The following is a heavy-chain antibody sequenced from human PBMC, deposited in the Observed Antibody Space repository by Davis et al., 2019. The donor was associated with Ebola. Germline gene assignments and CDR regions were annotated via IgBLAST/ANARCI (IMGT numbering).Heavy chain of an antibody. CDR3: ARAAPGGYYYYGMDV. J-gene: IGHJ6*02. CDR2: IKQDGSEK. Sequence: PGGSLRLSCAASGFTFSSYWMSWVRQAPGKGLEWVASIKQDGSEKYYVDSVKGRFTISRDNAKNTLYLQMNSLRAEDTAVYYCARAAPGGYYYYGMDVWGQGTTVTVSS. D-gene: IGHD1-14*01. CDR1: GFTFSSYW. V-gene: IGHV3-7*01.